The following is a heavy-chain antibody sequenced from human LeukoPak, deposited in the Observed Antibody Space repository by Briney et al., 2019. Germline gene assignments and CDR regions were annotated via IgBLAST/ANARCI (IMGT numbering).Heavy chain of an antibody. CDR2: IYHSGST. CDR3: ARDRSSSWYGDYYYGMDV. D-gene: IGHD6-13*01. CDR1: GGSISSGGYY. Sequence: SETLSLTCTVSGGSISSGGYYWSWIRQPPGKGLEWIGYIYHSGSTYYNPSLKSRVTISVDRSKNQFSLKLSSVTAADTAVYYCARDRSSSWYGDYYYGMDVWGQGTTVTVSS. J-gene: IGHJ6*02. V-gene: IGHV4-30-2*01.